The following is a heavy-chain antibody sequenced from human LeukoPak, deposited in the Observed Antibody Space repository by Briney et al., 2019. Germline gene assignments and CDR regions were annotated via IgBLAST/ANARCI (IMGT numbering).Heavy chain of an antibody. V-gene: IGHV1-24*01. Sequence: ASVKVSFKVSGYTLTELSMHWVRQAPGKELEWMGGFDPEDGETIYAQKFQGRVTMTEDTSTDTAYMELSSLRSEDTAVYYCATVPYYYDSSGYRRWYYFDYWGQGTLVTVSS. D-gene: IGHD3-22*01. J-gene: IGHJ4*02. CDR3: ATVPYYYDSSGYRRWYYFDY. CDR2: FDPEDGET. CDR1: GYTLTELS.